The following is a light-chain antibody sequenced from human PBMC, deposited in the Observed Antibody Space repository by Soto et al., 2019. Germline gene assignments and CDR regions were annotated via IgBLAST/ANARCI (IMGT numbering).Light chain of an antibody. CDR1: SSDVGGYNY. J-gene: IGLJ2*01. CDR2: DVS. CDR3: SSYTISSTYVV. Sequence: QSALTQPASVSGSPGQSITISCTGTSSDVGGYNYVSWYQQHPGKAPKLMIYDVSNRPSGVSNRFSGSQSGNTASLTISGLQAEDEAAYYCSSYTISSTYVVFGGGTKLTVL. V-gene: IGLV2-14*01.